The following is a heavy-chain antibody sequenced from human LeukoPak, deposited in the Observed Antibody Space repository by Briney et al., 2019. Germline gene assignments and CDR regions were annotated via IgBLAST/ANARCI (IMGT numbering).Heavy chain of an antibody. D-gene: IGHD3-9*01. CDR3: ARANDILTQGMDV. CDR1: GGSISSGDYS. CDR2: IYHSGST. Sequence: PSETLSLTCAVSGGSISSGDYSWSWIRQPPGKGLEWIGYIYHSGSTYYNPSLKSRVTISVDRSKNQFSLKLSSVTAADTAVYYCARANDILTQGMDVWGQGTTVTVSS. J-gene: IGHJ6*02. V-gene: IGHV4-30-2*01.